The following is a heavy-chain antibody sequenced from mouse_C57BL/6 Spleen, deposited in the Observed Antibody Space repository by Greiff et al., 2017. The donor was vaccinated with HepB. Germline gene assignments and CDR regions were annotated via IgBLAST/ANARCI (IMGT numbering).Heavy chain of an antibody. CDR1: GFTFSSYT. CDR2: ISGGGGNT. D-gene: IGHD1-3*01. CDR3: ARHASKGAMDY. J-gene: IGHJ4*01. V-gene: IGHV5-9*01. Sequence: EVQGVESGGGLVKPGGSLKLSCAASGFTFSSYTMSWVRQTPEKRLEWVATISGGGGNTYYPDSVKGRFTISRDNAKNTLYLQMSSLRSEDTALYYCARHASKGAMDYWGQGTSVTVSS.